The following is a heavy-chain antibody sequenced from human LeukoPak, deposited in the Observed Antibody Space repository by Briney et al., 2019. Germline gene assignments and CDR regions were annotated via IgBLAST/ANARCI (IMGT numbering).Heavy chain of an antibody. CDR2: IEYDGSDK. V-gene: IGHV3-30*19. Sequence: GGSLRLSFAASGFTFSQNGMHWVRQAPGKGLEWMAFIEYDGSDKYFADSVKGRFTISRDNSKNMLYLQMNSLRAEDTAVYYCARTLVRGVIITVYGMDVWGQGTTVTVSS. D-gene: IGHD3-10*01. CDR1: GFTFSQNG. CDR3: ARTLVRGVIITVYGMDV. J-gene: IGHJ6*02.